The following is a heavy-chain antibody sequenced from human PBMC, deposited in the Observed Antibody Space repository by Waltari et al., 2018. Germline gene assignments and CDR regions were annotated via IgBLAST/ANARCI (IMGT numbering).Heavy chain of an antibody. CDR3: ARGGGTTVPTARY. V-gene: IGHV1-3*01. D-gene: IGHD4-17*01. J-gene: IGHJ4*02. CDR2: INAGNGNT. Sequence: QVQLVQSGAEVKKPGASVKVSCKASGYTFTSYAMHWVRQAPGQRLEWMGWINAGNGNTKYSQKFQGRVTITRDTSASTAYMELSSLRSEDTAVYYCARGGGTTVPTARYWGQGTLVTVSS. CDR1: GYTFTSYA.